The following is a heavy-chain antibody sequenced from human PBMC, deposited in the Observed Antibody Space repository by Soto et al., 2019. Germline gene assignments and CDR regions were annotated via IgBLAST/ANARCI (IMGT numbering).Heavy chain of an antibody. CDR1: GVSISSYY. Sequence: PSETLSLTCTVSGVSISSYYWSWIRQPPGKGLEWIGYIYYSGSTNYNPSLKSRVTISVDTSKNQFSLKLSSVTAADTAVYYCARQEYSSFNWFDPWGQGTLVTVSS. CDR3: ARQEYSSFNWFDP. D-gene: IGHD6-6*01. V-gene: IGHV4-59*08. J-gene: IGHJ5*02. CDR2: IYYSGST.